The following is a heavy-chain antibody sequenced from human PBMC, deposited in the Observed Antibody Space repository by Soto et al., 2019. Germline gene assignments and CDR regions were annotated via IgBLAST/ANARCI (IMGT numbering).Heavy chain of an antibody. CDR3: VRGSGAKLSSS. CDR2: IVPIYRTA. J-gene: IGHJ4*02. D-gene: IGHD6-13*01. V-gene: IGHV1-69*01. CDR1: GGTFSSYR. Sequence: QVQLVQSGAEVKKPGSSVKVSCKASGGTFSSYRINWMRQAPGQGLEWVGGIVPIYRTADYAQKFQGRVTITADESARTSYMELRSLKSQDTAVYYCVRGSGAKLSSSWGQGTLVTVSS.